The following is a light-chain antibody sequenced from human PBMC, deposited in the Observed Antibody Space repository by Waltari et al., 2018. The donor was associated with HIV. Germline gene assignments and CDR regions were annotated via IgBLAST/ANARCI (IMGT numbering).Light chain of an antibody. CDR1: SSDIGRY. J-gene: IGLJ3*02. Sequence: PSVSGSPGQSVTISCTGTSSDIGRYVSWYQQHPGQAPRLMVFDVSQRPSGISARFSGSKSVSTASLTISGLQTDDEADYFCSSYTGTIKLFGGGTKLTVL. CDR2: DVS. V-gene: IGLV2-14*03. CDR3: SSYTGTIKL.